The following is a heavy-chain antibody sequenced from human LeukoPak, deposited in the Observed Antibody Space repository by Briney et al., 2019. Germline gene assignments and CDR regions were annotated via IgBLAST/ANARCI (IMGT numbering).Heavy chain of an antibody. CDR3: ARDIAVSQFDY. CDR1: GYTFTSHG. Sequence: ASVKVSCKASGYTFTSHGFSWVRQAPGQGLEWMGWIRSSNGQTEYSEKLQGRVTMTTDTSTNTAYMELRSLTFDDTAIYYCARDIAVSQFDYWAREPWSPSPQ. J-gene: IGHJ4*02. CDR2: IRSSNGQT. V-gene: IGHV1-18*01. D-gene: IGHD1-14*01.